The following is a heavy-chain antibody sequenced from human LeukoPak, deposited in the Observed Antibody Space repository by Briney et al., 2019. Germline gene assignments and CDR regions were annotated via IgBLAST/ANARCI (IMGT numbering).Heavy chain of an antibody. V-gene: IGHV4-38-2*02. CDR3: ARDRSPTGWYGGGY. CDR1: GYSIGSGYY. J-gene: IGHJ4*02. D-gene: IGHD6-19*01. CDR2: IYHTGST. Sequence: SETLSLTCTVSGYSIGSGYYWGWIRQPPGKGLEWIGSIYHTGSTDYNPSLKSRVTVSVDTSKNQFSLKLTSVTAADTAVYYCARDRSPTGWYGGGYWGQGTLVTVSS.